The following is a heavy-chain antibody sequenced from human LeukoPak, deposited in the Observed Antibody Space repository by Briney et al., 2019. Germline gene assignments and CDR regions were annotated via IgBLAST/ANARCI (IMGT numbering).Heavy chain of an antibody. CDR1: GGSINSGSYY. D-gene: IGHD2-2*01. CDR3: ARVRCSSTTWSCNVDA. V-gene: IGHV4-61*02. J-gene: IGHJ6*04. Sequence: SETLSLTCTVSGGSINSGSYYWSWIRQPAGKGLEWIGRIYTSGSTNYNPSLKSRITISVDTPKNQFSLKLSSVTAADTAVYYCARVRCSSTTWSCNVDAWGKGTTVTVSS. CDR2: IYTSGST.